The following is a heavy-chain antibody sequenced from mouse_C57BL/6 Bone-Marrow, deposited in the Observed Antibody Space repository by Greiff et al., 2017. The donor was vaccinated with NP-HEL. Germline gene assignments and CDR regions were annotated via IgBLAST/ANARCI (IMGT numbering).Heavy chain of an antibody. Sequence: QVQLQQSGAELARPGASVKLSCTASGYTFTSYGISWVKQRPGQGLEWIGEIYPRSGNTYYNEKFKGKATLTADKSSSTAYMELRSVTSEDSAVYFCARGKDLDYDYDDWGQGTTLTVSS. CDR2: IYPRSGNT. CDR1: GYTFTSYG. D-gene: IGHD1-1*02. CDR3: ARGKDLDYDYDD. J-gene: IGHJ2*01. V-gene: IGHV1-81*01.